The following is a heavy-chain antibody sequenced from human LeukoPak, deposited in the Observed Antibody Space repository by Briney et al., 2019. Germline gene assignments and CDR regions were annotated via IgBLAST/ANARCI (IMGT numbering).Heavy chain of an antibody. D-gene: IGHD3-3*01. CDR3: VYDRLAFDI. J-gene: IGHJ3*02. CDR1: GGTFSSYA. Sequence: ASVKVSCKASGGTFSSYAINWVRQATGQGLEWMGWMNPNSGNTGYAQKFQGRVTMTRNTSISTAYMELSSLRSEDTAVYYCVYDRLAFDIWGQGTMVTVSS. CDR2: MNPNSGNT. V-gene: IGHV1-8*02.